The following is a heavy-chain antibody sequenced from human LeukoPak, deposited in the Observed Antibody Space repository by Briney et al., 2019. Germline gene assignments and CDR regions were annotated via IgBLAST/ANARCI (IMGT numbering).Heavy chain of an antibody. J-gene: IGHJ3*02. CDR1: GYSFTSYW. D-gene: IGHD3-22*01. CDR2: IYPGDSDT. Sequence: GESLKISCKGSGYSFTSYWIGWVRQMPGKGLEWMGIIYPGDSDTRYSPSFQGLVTISADKSISTAYLQWSSLKASDTAMYYCAIHYYYDSSGYFGAFDIWGQGTMVTVSS. V-gene: IGHV5-51*01. CDR3: AIHYYYDSSGYFGAFDI.